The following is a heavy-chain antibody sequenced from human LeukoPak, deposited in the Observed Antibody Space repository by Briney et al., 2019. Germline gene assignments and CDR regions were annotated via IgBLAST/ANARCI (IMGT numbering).Heavy chain of an antibody. V-gene: IGHV3-30*18. CDR2: IAKDGSSK. J-gene: IGHJ6*02. CDR3: AKGSSSWSGEYYYDMDV. CDR1: GFTFSHDG. D-gene: IGHD6-13*01. Sequence: PGRSLRLSCAASGFTFSHDGMHWVRQAPGKGLEWVAVIAKDGSSKYYVDSVKGRFTISRDNSENTLYLQMNSLRVEDTAVYYCAKGSSSWSGEYYYDMDVWGQGTTVTVSS.